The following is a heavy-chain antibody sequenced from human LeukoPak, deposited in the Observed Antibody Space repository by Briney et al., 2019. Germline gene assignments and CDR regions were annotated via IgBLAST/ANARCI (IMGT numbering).Heavy chain of an antibody. V-gene: IGHV3-21*01. CDR2: ISSSSSYI. Sequence: ETGGSLRLSCAASGFTFSSYSMNWVRQAPGKGLEWVSSISSSSSYIYYADSVKGRFTISRDNAKNSLYLQMNSLRAEDTAVYYCARGYSGYDALTPFHYYYYYMDVWGKGTTVTVSS. CDR1: GFTFSSYS. J-gene: IGHJ6*03. D-gene: IGHD5-12*01. CDR3: ARGYSGYDALTPFHYYYYYMDV.